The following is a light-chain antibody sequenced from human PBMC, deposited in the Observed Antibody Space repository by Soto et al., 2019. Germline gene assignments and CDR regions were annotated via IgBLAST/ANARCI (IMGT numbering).Light chain of an antibody. V-gene: IGLV2-14*01. Sequence: QSVLTQPASVSGSPGQSITISCTGTSSDVGNYIYVFWFQQHPGKAPKLIISEVSNRPSGVSSRFSGSKSGNTASLTISGLQAEDEAHYYCSSFVGGSIYVFGTGTRSPS. CDR3: SSFVGGSIYV. CDR2: EVS. CDR1: SSDVGNYIY. J-gene: IGLJ1*01.